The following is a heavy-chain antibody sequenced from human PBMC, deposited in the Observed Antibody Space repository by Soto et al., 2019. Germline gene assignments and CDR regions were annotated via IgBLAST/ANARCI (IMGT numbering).Heavy chain of an antibody. J-gene: IGHJ6*02. D-gene: IGHD2-21*01. Sequence: XGTLTLSCRAAGVAFRTYETNGVRPAPGKGLEWIEDINSSGSSIHYADSVKGRFTVSRDNARNSLFLHMTRLTVGDTAVYYCAATAVTERLKDVWGQGTTVTVSS. CDR1: GVAFRTYE. CDR2: INSSGSSI. V-gene: IGHV3-48*03. CDR3: AATAVTERLKDV.